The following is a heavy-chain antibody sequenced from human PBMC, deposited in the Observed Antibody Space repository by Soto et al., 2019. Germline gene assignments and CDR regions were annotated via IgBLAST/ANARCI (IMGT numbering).Heavy chain of an antibody. J-gene: IGHJ6*02. CDR3: SRVVVIVHTYAGLDV. D-gene: IGHD3-3*01. V-gene: IGHV3-72*01. CDR2: SRNKAKNYTT. Sequence: PGVSLRLSCGTSGVSLTDHYMDWVGQGPGTGLEWIGRSRNKAKNYTTDYAASVKGRFTISRDDPKSSLYLHMNSLKTEDTAVYYCSRVVVIVHTYAGLDVWGQGTTVTVSS. CDR1: GVSLTDHY.